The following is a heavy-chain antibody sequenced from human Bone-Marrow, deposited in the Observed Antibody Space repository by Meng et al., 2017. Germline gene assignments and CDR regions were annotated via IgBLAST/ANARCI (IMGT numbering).Heavy chain of an antibody. V-gene: IGHV1-2*06. CDR3: ARDEDISAAGKLFGDY. CDR1: GYTFSNYA. CDR2: INPKSGDT. D-gene: IGHD6-13*01. J-gene: IGHJ4*02. Sequence: QVQLVQSGAEVKKPGASVKVSCQTSGYTFSNYAISWVRRAPGQGLEWMGRINPKSGDTHYAQRFQGRVTMTGDTSISTAYMELSGLRSDDTAMYYCARDEDISAAGKLFGDYWGQGTLVTVSS.